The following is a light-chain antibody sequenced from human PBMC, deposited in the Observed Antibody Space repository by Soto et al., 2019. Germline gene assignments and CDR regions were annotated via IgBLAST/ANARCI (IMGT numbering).Light chain of an antibody. CDR2: DVS. Sequence: QSALTQPASVSASTGQSITISCTGTSSDVGGYNYVSWYQQHPGKAPKLMIYDVSNRPSGVSDRFSGSKSGNTASLTISGLQAEDEADYYCSSYTSSSTPVFGTGTKVTVL. CDR1: SSDVGGYNY. V-gene: IGLV2-14*01. J-gene: IGLJ1*01. CDR3: SSYTSSSTPV.